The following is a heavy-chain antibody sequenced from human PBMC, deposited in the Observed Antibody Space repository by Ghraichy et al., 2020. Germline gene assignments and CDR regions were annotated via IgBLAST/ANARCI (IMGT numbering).Heavy chain of an antibody. D-gene: IGHD2-15*01. V-gene: IGHV7-4-1*02. J-gene: IGHJ4*02. CDR2: INTNTANP. Sequence: ASVKVSCKASGCTFTSYAVHWVRQAPGQGLEWMGWINTNTANPRYAQGFTGRFVFSLDTSVSTIYLQISSLKAEDTAVYYCARDPPHCSGGSCYFHFWGQGTLVTVSS. CDR3: ARDPPHCSGGSCYFHF. CDR1: GCTFTSYA.